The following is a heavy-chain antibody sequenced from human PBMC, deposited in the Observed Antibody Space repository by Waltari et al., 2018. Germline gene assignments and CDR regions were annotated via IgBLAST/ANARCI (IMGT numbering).Heavy chain of an antibody. CDR2: MNPNSGNT. V-gene: IGHV1-8*01. CDR3: ARVPTDNYEVFYYYGMDV. Sequence: QVQLVQSGAEVKKPGASVKVSCKASGYTFTSYDINWVRQATGQGLEWMGWMNPNSGNTGYAQKFQGRVTMTRNTSISTAYMELSSLRSEDTAVYYCARVPTDNYEVFYYYGMDVWGQGTTVTVSS. D-gene: IGHD4-4*01. J-gene: IGHJ6*02. CDR1: GYTFTSYD.